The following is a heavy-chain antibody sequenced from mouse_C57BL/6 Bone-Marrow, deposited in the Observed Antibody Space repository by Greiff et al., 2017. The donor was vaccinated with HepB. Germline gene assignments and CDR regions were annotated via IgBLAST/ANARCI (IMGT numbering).Heavy chain of an antibody. CDR3: ARGGVYSKAWFAY. J-gene: IGHJ3*01. V-gene: IGHV1-55*01. Sequence: VQLQQPGAELVKPGASVKMSCKASGYTFTSYWITWVKQRPGQGLEWIGDIYPGSGSTNYNEKFKSKATLTVDTSSSTAYMQLSSLTSEDSAVYYCARGGVYSKAWFAYWGQGTLVTVSA. CDR2: IYPGSGST. CDR1: GYTFTSYW. D-gene: IGHD2-5*01.